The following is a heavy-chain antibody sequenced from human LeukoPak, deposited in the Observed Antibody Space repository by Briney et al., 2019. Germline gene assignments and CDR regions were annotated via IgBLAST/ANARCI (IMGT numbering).Heavy chain of an antibody. CDR1: GFTFSSYW. D-gene: IGHD4-17*01. CDR3: AKAVDY. J-gene: IGHJ4*02. V-gene: IGHV3-74*01. CDR2: INSDGSST. Sequence: GGSLRLSCAASGFTFSSYWMHWVRQAPGKGLVWVSHINSDGSSTTYADSVKGRFTISRDNAKNTLYLQMDSLRAEDTAVYYCAKAVDYWGQGTLVTVSS.